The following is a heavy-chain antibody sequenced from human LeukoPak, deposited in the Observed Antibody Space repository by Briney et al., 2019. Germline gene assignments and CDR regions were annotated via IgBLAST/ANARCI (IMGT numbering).Heavy chain of an antibody. CDR3: AVAYCSGGSCYFDY. J-gene: IGHJ4*02. V-gene: IGHV1-2*02. CDR1: GYTFTGYY. CDR2: INPNSGGT. Sequence: GASVKVSCKASGYTFTGYYMHWVRQAPGQGLEWMGWINPNSGGTNCAQKFQGRVTMTRDTSISTAYMELSRLRSGDTAVYYCAVAYCSGGSCYFDYWGQGTLVTVSS. D-gene: IGHD2-15*01.